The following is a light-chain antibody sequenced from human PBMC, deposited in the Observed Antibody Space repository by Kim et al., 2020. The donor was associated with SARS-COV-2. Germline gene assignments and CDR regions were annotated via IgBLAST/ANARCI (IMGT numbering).Light chain of an antibody. CDR2: RNN. CDR1: SSNIGSNY. CDR3: AAWDDSLSGWV. Sequence: GQRVTISRSGSSSNIGSNYVYWYQQRPGTAPKPLIYRNNQRPSGVPDRFSGSKSGTSASLAISGLRSEDEADYYCAAWDDSLSGWVFGGGTQLTVL. V-gene: IGLV1-47*01. J-gene: IGLJ3*02.